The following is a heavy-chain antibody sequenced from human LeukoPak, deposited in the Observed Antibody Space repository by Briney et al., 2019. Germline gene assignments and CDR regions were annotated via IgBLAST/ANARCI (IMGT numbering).Heavy chain of an antibody. Sequence: SVKVSCKASGGTFSSYAISWVRQAPGQGLEWMGGIIPIFGTANYAQKFQGRVTITTDESTSTAYMELSSLRSEDTAVYYCARGYSIEPTLDYHYYYYMDVWGKGTTVTVSS. J-gene: IGHJ6*03. D-gene: IGHD6-13*01. CDR3: ARGYSIEPTLDYHYYYYMDV. V-gene: IGHV1-69*05. CDR1: GGTFSSYA. CDR2: IIPIFGTA.